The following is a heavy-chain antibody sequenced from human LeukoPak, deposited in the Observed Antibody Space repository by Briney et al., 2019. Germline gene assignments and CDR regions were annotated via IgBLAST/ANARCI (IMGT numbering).Heavy chain of an antibody. CDR3: AKSLYYYYMDV. CDR2: IRSGGGYT. V-gene: IGHV3-23*01. J-gene: IGHJ6*03. CDR1: GFTFSSYA. Sequence: PGGSLRLSCAASGFTFSSYAMSWVRQAPGKGLEWVSTIRSGGGYTYYADSVKGRFTISRDNSKNTLYLQMNSLRAEDTAVYNCAKSLYYYYMDVWGKGTTVTVS.